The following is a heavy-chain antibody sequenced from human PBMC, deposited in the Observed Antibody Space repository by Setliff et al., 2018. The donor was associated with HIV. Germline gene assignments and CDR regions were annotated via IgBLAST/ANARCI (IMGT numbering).Heavy chain of an antibody. CDR1: GDSISRSRYY. J-gene: IGHJ4*02. D-gene: IGHD3-22*01. V-gene: IGHV4-39*02. CDR3: AREMYYYDSSGYYFPDY. Sequence: SETLSLTCVASGDSISRSRYYWGWIRQPPGKGLEWIGSFYYSGTTYYNPSLKSRVTMSIDTSKNQFSLKLSSVTAADTAVYYCAREMYYYDSSGYYFPDYWGQGTLVTVSS. CDR2: FYYSGTT.